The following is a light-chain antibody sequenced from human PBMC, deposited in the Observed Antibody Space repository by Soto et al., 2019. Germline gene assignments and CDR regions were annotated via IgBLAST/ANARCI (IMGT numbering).Light chain of an antibody. CDR1: QSVSSSY. J-gene: IGKJ5*01. Sequence: EIVLTQSPGTLSLSPGERATLSCRAIQSVSSSYLAWYQQKPGQAPRLLIYDASNRATGIPARFSGSGSGTDFTLTISSLEPEDFAVYYCQLRSNWPPITFGQGTRLEI. V-gene: IGKV3D-20*02. CDR2: DAS. CDR3: QLRSNWPPIT.